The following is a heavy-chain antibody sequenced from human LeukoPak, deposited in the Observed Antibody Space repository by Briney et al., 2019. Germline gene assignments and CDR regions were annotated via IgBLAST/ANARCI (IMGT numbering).Heavy chain of an antibody. V-gene: IGHV4-38-2*02. Sequence: SETLSLTCTVSGVSISNGYYWGWIGQPPGKGLEWIGNIYHSGSTYYNPCLKSRVTISVDTSKNQFSLKLSSVTAAETAVYYCARELLSGDPSIGNWGQGTLVTVSS. CDR2: IYHSGST. D-gene: IGHD7-27*01. CDR1: GVSISNGYY. CDR3: ARELLSGDPSIGN. J-gene: IGHJ4*02.